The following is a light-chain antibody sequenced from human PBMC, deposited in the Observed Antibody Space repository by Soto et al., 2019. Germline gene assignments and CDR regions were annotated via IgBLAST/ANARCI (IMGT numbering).Light chain of an antibody. CDR3: SSYTSSNTLYV. J-gene: IGLJ1*01. CDR1: SSDVGRYDY. Sequence: QSALTQPASVSGSPGQSITISCTGTSSDVGRYDYVSWYQQHPGKAPKLMIYDVSNRPSGVSNRFSGSKSGNTASLTISGLQAEDEADYYCSSYTSSNTLYVFGTGTKLTVL. CDR2: DVS. V-gene: IGLV2-14*03.